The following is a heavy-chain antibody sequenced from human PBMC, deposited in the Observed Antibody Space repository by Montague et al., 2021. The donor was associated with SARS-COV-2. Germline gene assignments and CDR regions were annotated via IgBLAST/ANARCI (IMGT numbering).Heavy chain of an antibody. CDR1: GFTFSSYS. Sequence: SLRLSCAASGFTFSSYSMNWVRQASGKGLEWVSSISSSSSYIYYADSVKGRFTISRDNAKNSLYLQMNSLRAEDTAVYYCARDPALYYYYMDVWGKGTTVTVSS. J-gene: IGHJ6*03. CDR2: ISSSSSYI. CDR3: ARDPALYYYYMDV. V-gene: IGHV3-21*01.